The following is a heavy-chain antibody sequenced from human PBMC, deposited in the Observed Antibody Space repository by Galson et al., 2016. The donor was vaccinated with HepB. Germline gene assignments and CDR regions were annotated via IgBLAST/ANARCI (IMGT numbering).Heavy chain of an antibody. V-gene: IGHV3-30*07. D-gene: IGHD3-10*01. J-gene: IGHJ4*02. Sequence: SLRLSCAVSGFIFSDYAMHWVRQAPGKGLEWVAVISYDGSEEFYADSLKGRFTISRDNPRDTLYLQMNSLRPEDTAVYYCTKDPQLYVTRGVWDNWGQGALVTVSS. CDR2: ISYDGSEE. CDR1: GFIFSDYA. CDR3: TKDPQLYVTRGVWDN.